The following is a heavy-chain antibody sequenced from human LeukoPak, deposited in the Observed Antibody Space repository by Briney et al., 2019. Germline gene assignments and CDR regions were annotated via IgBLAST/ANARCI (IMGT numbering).Heavy chain of an antibody. J-gene: IGHJ1*01. Sequence: GGSLRLSCAASGFTFSSYSMNWVRQAPGKGLEWVSYISSSSSTIYYADSVKGRFTISRDNAKNSLYLQMNSLRAEDTAVYYCARDVVTTVVPEYFQHWGQGTLVTVSS. CDR2: ISSSSSTI. D-gene: IGHD4-23*01. CDR3: ARDVVTTVVPEYFQH. V-gene: IGHV3-48*04. CDR1: GFTFSSYS.